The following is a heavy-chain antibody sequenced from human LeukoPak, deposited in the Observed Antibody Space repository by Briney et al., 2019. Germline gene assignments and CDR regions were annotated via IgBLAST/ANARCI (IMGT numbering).Heavy chain of an antibody. CDR1: GYTFTDYY. CDR2: INPNSGGT. Sequence: VASVKVSCKASGYTFTDYYMHWVRQAPGQGLEWMGWINPNSGGTNYAQKFQGRVTMTRDTSISTAYMELSRLRSDDTAVYYCAREYYGRALDPWGQGTLVTVSS. J-gene: IGHJ5*02. V-gene: IGHV1-2*02. D-gene: IGHD2-21*01. CDR3: AREYYGRALDP.